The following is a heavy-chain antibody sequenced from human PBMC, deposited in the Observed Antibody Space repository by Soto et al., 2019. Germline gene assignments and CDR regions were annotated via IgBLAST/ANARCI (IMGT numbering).Heavy chain of an antibody. J-gene: IGHJ3*02. Sequence: QVQLVESGGGVVQPGRSLRLSCAASGFTFSSYGMHWVRQAPGKGLEWVAVISYDGSNKYYADSVKGRFTISRDNSKNTLYLQMNSLRAEDTAVYYCAKDLGEKHDAFDIWGQGTMVTVSS. CDR2: ISYDGSNK. CDR3: AKDLGEKHDAFDI. D-gene: IGHD3-10*01. V-gene: IGHV3-30*18. CDR1: GFTFSSYG.